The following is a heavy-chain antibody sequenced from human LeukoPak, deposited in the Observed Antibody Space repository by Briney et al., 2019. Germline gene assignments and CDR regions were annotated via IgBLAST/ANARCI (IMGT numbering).Heavy chain of an antibody. CDR1: GYTFTSYD. V-gene: IGHV1-8*03. CDR3: ARGRPTYSYGHLYYYYYYYMDV. Sequence: ASLKVSCKASGYTFTSYDINWVRQATGQGLEWMGWMNPNSGNTGYAQKFQSRVTITRNTSISTAYMELSSLRSEDTAVYYCARGRPTYSYGHLYYYYYYYMDVWGKGTTVTVSS. D-gene: IGHD5-18*01. CDR2: MNPNSGNT. J-gene: IGHJ6*03.